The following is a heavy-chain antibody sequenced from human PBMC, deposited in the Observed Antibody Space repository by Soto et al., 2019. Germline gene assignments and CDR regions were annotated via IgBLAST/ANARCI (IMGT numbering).Heavy chain of an antibody. CDR1: GFTFSSYG. CDR2: ISYDGSNK. V-gene: IGHV3-30*18. J-gene: IGHJ6*02. D-gene: IGHD3-10*01. CDR3: AKEFRGRFGELSGSLNYYYGMDV. Sequence: QVQLVESGGGVVQPGRSLRLSCAASGFTFSSYGMHWVRQAPGKGLEWVAVISYDGSNKYYADSVKGRFTISRDNSKNTLYLQMNSLRAEDTAVYYCAKEFRGRFGELSGSLNYYYGMDVWGQGTTVTVSS.